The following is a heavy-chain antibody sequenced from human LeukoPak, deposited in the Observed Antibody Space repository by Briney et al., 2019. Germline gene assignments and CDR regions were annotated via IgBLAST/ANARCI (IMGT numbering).Heavy chain of an antibody. D-gene: IGHD1-1*01. CDR2: ISYDGSNK. Sequence: QTGGSLRLSCAASGFTFSSYGMHWVRQAPGKGLEWVAVISYDGSNKYYADSVKGRFTISRDNSKNTLYLQMNSLRAEDTALYYCAKDDDSSRGFDYWGQGTLVTVSS. CDR3: AKDDDSSRGFDY. J-gene: IGHJ4*02. V-gene: IGHV3-30*18. CDR1: GFTFSSYG.